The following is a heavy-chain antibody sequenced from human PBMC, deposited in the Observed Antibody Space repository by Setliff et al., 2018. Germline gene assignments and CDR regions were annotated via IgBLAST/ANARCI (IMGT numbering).Heavy chain of an antibody. CDR2: INPDGSEK. CDR1: GFTYNNDW. Sequence: GGSLRLSCGASGFTYNNDWVSWVRQAPGKGLEWLASINPDGSEKYYVDSVKGRFTISRDNAKNSLSLQINGLRVEDTAVYYCSRQLGDWGQGTPVTVSS. D-gene: IGHD3-16*01. V-gene: IGHV3-7*01. J-gene: IGHJ4*02. CDR3: SRQLGD.